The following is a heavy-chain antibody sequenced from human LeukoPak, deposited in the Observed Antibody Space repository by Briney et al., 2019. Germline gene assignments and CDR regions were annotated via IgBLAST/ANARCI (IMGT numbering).Heavy chain of an antibody. J-gene: IGHJ4*02. CDR3: ARAGYTSSWYEEY. V-gene: IGHV3-30-3*01. CDR2: ISYDGSNM. CDR1: GFTFSNYA. D-gene: IGHD6-13*01. Sequence: GGSLRLSRAASGFTFSNYAMHWVRQAPGKGLEWVAVISYDGSNMYYADSVKGRFTISRDKSNNTVYLQMNSLRPEDTAVYFCARAGYTSSWYEEYWGRGTLVTVSS.